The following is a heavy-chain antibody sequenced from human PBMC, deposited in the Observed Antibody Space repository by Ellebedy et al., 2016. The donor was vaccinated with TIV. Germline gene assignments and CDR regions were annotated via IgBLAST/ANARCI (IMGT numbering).Heavy chain of an antibody. CDR1: GYIFATYG. Sequence: ASVKVSCXASGYIFATYGISWVRQAPGQGLEWMGWIGGHNGNTKYAQRFQGRVTMTTDTSTSTAYMEVRSLGSDDTAIYYCARDRDSNYGDYWGQGTLVSVSS. D-gene: IGHD4-11*01. CDR3: ARDRDSNYGDY. J-gene: IGHJ4*02. CDR2: IGGHNGNT. V-gene: IGHV1-18*01.